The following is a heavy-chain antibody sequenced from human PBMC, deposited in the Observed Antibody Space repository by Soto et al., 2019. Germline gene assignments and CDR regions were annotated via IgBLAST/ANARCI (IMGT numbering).Heavy chain of an antibody. CDR2: INAGNGNT. Sequence: QVQLVQSGAEVKKPGASVKVSCKASGYTFTSYAMHWVRQAPGQRLEWMGWINAGNGNTKYSQKFQGRVTITSDTSASTAYMALSSLSSEDTAVYDCARDHEYYYYYYVMDVWGQGTTVTVSS. CDR3: ARDHEYYYYYYVMDV. J-gene: IGHJ6*02. CDR1: GYTFTSYA. V-gene: IGHV1-3*01.